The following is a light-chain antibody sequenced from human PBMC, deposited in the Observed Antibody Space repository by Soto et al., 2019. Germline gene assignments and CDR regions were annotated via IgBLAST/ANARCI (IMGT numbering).Light chain of an antibody. CDR1: QSIRTY. V-gene: IGKV1-39*01. Sequence: DIQMTQSPSSLSASVGDRVTIICRASQSIRTYLNWYQQKPGQAPRLLIYASSSLQSGVPSRFSGSGSGTDFTLXISSLXPEXFXTYXXXQSSXXPXXXGXGTKLEIK. CDR2: ASS. CDR3: XQSSXXPXX. J-gene: IGKJ2*01.